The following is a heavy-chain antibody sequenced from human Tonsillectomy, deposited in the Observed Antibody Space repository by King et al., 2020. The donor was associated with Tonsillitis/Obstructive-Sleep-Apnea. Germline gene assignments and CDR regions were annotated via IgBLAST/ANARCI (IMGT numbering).Heavy chain of an antibody. CDR3: ARDQRINIAGIDY. V-gene: IGHV3-30*04. CDR1: GFTFGSYA. J-gene: IGHJ4*02. D-gene: IGHD6-13*01. CDR2: ISYEGSYK. Sequence: VQLVESGGGVVQTGRSLRLSCAASGFTFGSYAMHWVRQAPGKGLEWVALISYEGSYKYYADSVKGRFTISRDNSKSTLYLQMNSLRGEDMAVYYCARDQRINIAGIDYWGQGTLVTVSS.